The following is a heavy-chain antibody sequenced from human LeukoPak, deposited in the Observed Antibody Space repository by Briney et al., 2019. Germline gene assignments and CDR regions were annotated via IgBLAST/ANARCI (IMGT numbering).Heavy chain of an antibody. CDR3: ARDFGGSNYYAFDI. D-gene: IGHD1-26*01. CDR2: IGGGGEST. V-gene: IGHV3-23*01. J-gene: IGHJ3*02. CDR1: GFTFSSYA. Sequence: PGGSLRLSCAASGFTFSSYAMSWVRQAPGKGLEWVSTIGGGGESTYSADSVKGRFTISRDNAKNSLYLQMNSLRAEDTAVYYCARDFGGSNYYAFDIWGQGTMVTVSS.